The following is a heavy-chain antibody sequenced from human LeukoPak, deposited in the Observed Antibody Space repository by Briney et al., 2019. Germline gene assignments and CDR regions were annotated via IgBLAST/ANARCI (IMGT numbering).Heavy chain of an antibody. Sequence: GGSLRLSCAASGFTFSSYGMHWVRQAPGKGLEWVAVIWYDGSNKYYADSVKGRFTISRDNSKNTLYLQMNSLRAEDTAVYYCARWSSSWYSRQLDYWGQGTLVTVSS. V-gene: IGHV3-33*01. CDR3: ARWSSSWYSRQLDY. CDR2: IWYDGSNK. D-gene: IGHD6-13*01. CDR1: GFTFSSYG. J-gene: IGHJ4*02.